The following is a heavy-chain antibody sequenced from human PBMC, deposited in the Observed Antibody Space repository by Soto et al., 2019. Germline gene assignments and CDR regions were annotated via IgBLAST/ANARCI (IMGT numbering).Heavy chain of an antibody. CDR3: ARREIQGPIDY. J-gene: IGHJ4*02. CDR2: IYYSGTT. Sequence: PSETLSLTCAVSGYSISSSNWWGWIRQPPGKGLEWIGYIYYSGTTYYNPSLKSRVTMSVDTSKNQFSLKLTSVTAVDTAVYYCARREIQGPIDYWGQGNLVTRLL. CDR1: GYSISSSNW. D-gene: IGHD1-26*01. V-gene: IGHV4-28*01.